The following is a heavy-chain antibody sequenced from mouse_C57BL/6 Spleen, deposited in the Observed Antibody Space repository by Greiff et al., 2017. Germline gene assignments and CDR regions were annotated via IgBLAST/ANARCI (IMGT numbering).Heavy chain of an antibody. CDR3: AREGDYGAWFAY. D-gene: IGHD2-4*01. V-gene: IGHV1-69*01. J-gene: IGHJ3*01. CDR2: IDPSDSYT. CDR1: GYTFTSYW. Sequence: VQLQQSGAELVMPGASVKLSCKASGYTFTSYWMHWVKQRPGQGLEWIGEIDPSDSYTNYNQKFKGKSTLTVDKSSSTAYMQLSSLTSEDSAVYYCAREGDYGAWFAYWGQGTLVTVSA.